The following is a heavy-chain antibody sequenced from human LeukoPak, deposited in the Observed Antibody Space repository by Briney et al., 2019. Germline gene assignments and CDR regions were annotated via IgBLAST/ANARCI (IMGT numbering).Heavy chain of an antibody. Sequence: PGGSLRLSCSASGFTFSSYSMNCVREAPGKGVEWVSSISRSSRYIHSSDSVKGRFTISREYAKTSLYLQMNSLSAEDTAVYYCARGGYDYVWGSYRSDPGYYYMDVWGKGTTVTISS. D-gene: IGHD3-16*02. CDR1: GFTFSSYS. CDR3: ARGGYDYVWGSYRSDPGYYYMDV. J-gene: IGHJ6*03. V-gene: IGHV3-21*01. CDR2: ISRSSRYI.